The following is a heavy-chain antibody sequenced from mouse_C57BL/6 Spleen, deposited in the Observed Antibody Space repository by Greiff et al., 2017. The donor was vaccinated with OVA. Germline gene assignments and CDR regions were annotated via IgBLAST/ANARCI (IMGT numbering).Heavy chain of an antibody. J-gene: IGHJ2*01. CDR1: GYAFSSYW. D-gene: IGHD4-1*01. CDR2: IYPGDGDT. CDR3: ARKRLTGTGEVDY. Sequence: VQLQQSGAELVKPGASVKISCKASGYAFSSYWMNWVKQRPGKGLEWIGQIYPGDGDTNYNGKFKGKATLTADKSSSTAYMQLSSLTSEDSAVYFGARKRLTGTGEVDYWGQGTTLTVSS. V-gene: IGHV1-80*01.